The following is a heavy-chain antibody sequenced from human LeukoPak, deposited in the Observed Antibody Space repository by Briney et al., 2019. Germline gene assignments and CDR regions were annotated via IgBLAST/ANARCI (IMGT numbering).Heavy chain of an antibody. CDR3: ARLTQVRGVHNDYYYYYMDV. Sequence: SETLSLTCTVSGDSFSGYYWGWIRQPPGKGLECVGYIYSSGSTAYNPSLKSRLTISIDTSKNQFSLKLSSVTAADTAVYYCARLTQVRGVHNDYYYYYMDVWGKGTTVTVSS. CDR1: GDSFSGYY. CDR2: IYSSGST. V-gene: IGHV4-4*09. D-gene: IGHD3-10*01. J-gene: IGHJ6*03.